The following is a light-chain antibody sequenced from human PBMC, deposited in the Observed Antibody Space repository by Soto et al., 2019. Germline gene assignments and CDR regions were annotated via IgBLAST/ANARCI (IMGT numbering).Light chain of an antibody. CDR1: QGIRND. CDR3: LQDFKYPRT. V-gene: IGKV1-6*01. Sequence: IHLTQSPSFLSASVGDRVTITCRPSQGIRNDLAWYQQKPGKAPKLLIYEASTLQSGVPSRFSGSYSGTDFTLTIGSLQPEDFATYYCLQDFKYPRTFGQGTKVDIK. CDR2: EAS. J-gene: IGKJ1*01.